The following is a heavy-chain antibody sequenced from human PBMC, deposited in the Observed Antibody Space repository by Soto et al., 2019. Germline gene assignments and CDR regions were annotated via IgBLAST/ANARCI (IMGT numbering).Heavy chain of an antibody. Sequence: QVQLVQSGAEVKKPGASVKVSCKASGYTLTKYDISWVRQAPGKGLERMGWISAHTGNTNYAQRFHGRVTLTTDTSAGTAYMELRGLRFDDTAVYYCGRGVHCTPSSCYGDYDRGMDVWGQGSTVTVSS. D-gene: IGHD2-8*01. CDR1: GYTLTKYD. V-gene: IGHV1-18*04. CDR3: GRGVHCTPSSCYGDYDRGMDV. J-gene: IGHJ6*02. CDR2: ISAHTGNT.